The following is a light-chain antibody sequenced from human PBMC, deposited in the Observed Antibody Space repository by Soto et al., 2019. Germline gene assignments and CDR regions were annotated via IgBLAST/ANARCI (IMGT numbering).Light chain of an antibody. V-gene: IGLV2-14*01. CDR1: SSAVGDYNY. CDR2: DVS. CDR3: SSYSSSHVV. Sequence: QSVLTQPASVSGSPGQSITISCTGTSSAVGDYNYVSWYQQHPSKAPKLMIYDVSNRPSGVSNRFSGSKSGNTASLTISGLQAEDEADYYCSSYSSSHVVFGGGTKVTVL. J-gene: IGLJ2*01.